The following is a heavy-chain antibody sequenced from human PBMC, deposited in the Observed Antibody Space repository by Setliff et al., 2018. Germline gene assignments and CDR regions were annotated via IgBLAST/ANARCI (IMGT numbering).Heavy chain of an antibody. CDR3: ARGIGTLDISRYFDY. Sequence: PGGSLRLSCAASGFTFNTHAMHWVRQAPGKGLEWVAMIWSDAINTFYLGSVKGRFTISRDNSQNMMYLQMNSLRAEDTAVYYCARGIGTLDISRYFDYWGQGTLVTV. D-gene: IGHD5-12*01. CDR2: IWSDAINT. V-gene: IGHV3-33*08. CDR1: GFTFNTHA. J-gene: IGHJ4*02.